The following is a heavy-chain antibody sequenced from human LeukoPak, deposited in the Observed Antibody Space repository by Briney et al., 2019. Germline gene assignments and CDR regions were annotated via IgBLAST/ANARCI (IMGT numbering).Heavy chain of an antibody. CDR2: INAGNGNT. Sequence: ASVKVSCKASGYTFTSYAMHWVRQAPGQRLGWMGWINAGNGNTKYSQKFQGRVTITRDTSASTAYMELSSLRSEDTAVYYCARGPRGYYDSSGYYGDYWGQGTLVTVSS. CDR1: GYTFTSYA. V-gene: IGHV1-3*01. J-gene: IGHJ4*02. D-gene: IGHD3-22*01. CDR3: ARGPRGYYDSSGYYGDY.